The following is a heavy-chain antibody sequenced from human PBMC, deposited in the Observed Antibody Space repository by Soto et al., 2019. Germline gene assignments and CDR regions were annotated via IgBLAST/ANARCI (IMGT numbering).Heavy chain of an antibody. Sequence: GGSLRLSCAASGFTFSSYGMHWVRQAPGKGLEWVAVIWYDGSNKYYADSVKGRFTISRDNSKNTLYLQMNSLRAEDTAVYYCARDLVPVGPVDYYGMDVWGQGTTVTVSS. J-gene: IGHJ6*02. CDR2: IWYDGSNK. D-gene: IGHD1-26*01. CDR1: GFTFSSYG. CDR3: ARDLVPVGPVDYYGMDV. V-gene: IGHV3-33*01.